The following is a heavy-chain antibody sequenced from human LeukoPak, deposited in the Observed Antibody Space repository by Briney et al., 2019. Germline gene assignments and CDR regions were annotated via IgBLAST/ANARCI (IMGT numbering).Heavy chain of an antibody. CDR1: GYTLTELS. CDR3: AKDYYGMDV. Sequence: ASVKVSCKVSGYTLTELSMHWVRQAPGKGLEWMGGFDPEDGETIYAQKFQGRVTTTEDTSTDTAYMELSSLRSEDTAVYYCAKDYYGMDVWGQGTTVTVSS. J-gene: IGHJ6*02. V-gene: IGHV1-24*01. CDR2: FDPEDGET.